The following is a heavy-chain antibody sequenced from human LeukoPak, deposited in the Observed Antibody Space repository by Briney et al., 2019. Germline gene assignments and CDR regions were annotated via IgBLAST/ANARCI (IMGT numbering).Heavy chain of an antibody. D-gene: IGHD7-27*01. CDR3: VRLNRGSAYYYYGMDV. CDR2: IYPGDSDT. J-gene: IGHJ6*02. V-gene: IGHV5-51*01. CDR1: GYSFTSYW. Sequence: GESLKISCKGSGYSFTSYWIGWVRQMPGKGLEWMGIIYPGDSDTRYSPSFQGQVTISADKSITTAYLQWSSLKASDTGMYYCVRLNRGSAYYYYGMDVWGQGTTVTVSS.